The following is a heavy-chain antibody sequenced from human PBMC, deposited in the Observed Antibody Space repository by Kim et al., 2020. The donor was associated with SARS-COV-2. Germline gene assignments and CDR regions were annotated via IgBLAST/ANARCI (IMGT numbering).Heavy chain of an antibody. V-gene: IGHV1-69*04. Sequence: IANYAQKFQGIVTITADKSTSTAYMELSSLRSEDTAVYYCARDLRYGMDVWGQGTTVTVSS. J-gene: IGHJ6*02. CDR3: ARDLRYGMDV. CDR2: IA.